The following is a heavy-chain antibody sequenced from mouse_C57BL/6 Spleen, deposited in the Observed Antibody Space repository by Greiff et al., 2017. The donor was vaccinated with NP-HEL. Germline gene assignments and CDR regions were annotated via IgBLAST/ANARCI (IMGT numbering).Heavy chain of an antibody. Sequence: VQLQQSGPELVKPGASVKISCKASGYAFSSSWMNWVKQRPGKGLEWIGRIYPGDGDTNYNGKFKGKATLTADKSSSTAYMQLSSLTSEDSAVYFGAREEWAGNLDYWGQGTTLTVSS. CDR1: GYAFSSSW. CDR2: IYPGDGDT. D-gene: IGHD3-3*01. CDR3: AREEWAGNLDY. J-gene: IGHJ2*01. V-gene: IGHV1-82*01.